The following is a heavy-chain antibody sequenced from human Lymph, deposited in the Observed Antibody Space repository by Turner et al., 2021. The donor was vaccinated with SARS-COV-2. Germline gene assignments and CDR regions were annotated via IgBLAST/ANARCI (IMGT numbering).Heavy chain of an antibody. Sequence: QVQLVQSGAEVKKPGSAVKVSCKASGGTFSSYHAINWVRQAPGQGLEWMIGIIPSFGISNYAQKFQVRVTITADESTNTAYMELSSLRSEDTSDYYCARERCSISGAVRGMDVWGQGTTVTVSS. CDR1: GGTFSSYHA. CDR3: ARERCSISGAVRGMDV. D-gene: IGHD7-27*01. V-gene: IGHV1-69*01. J-gene: IGHJ6*02. CDR2: IIPSFGIS.